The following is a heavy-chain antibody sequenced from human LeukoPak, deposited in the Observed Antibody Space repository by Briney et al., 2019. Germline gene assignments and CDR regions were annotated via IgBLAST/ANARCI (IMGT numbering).Heavy chain of an antibody. CDR3: RTYYYDSSGSNDEGYYFDY. CDR1: GFTVSSNY. Sequence: PGGSLRLSCAASGFTVSSNYMSWVRQAPGKGLEWVSVIYSGGSTYYADSVKGRFTISRDNSKNTLCLQMNSLRAEDTAVYYCRTYYYDSSGSNDEGYYFDYWGQGTLVTVSS. CDR2: IYSGGST. J-gene: IGHJ4*02. V-gene: IGHV3-53*01. D-gene: IGHD3-22*01.